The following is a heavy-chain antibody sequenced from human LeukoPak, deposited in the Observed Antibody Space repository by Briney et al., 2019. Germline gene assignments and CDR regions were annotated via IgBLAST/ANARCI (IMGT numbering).Heavy chain of an antibody. J-gene: IGHJ3*02. V-gene: IGHV1-58*02. Sequence: VKASCKASGFTSTTSIMQGVRQARGQRLGGIGWIVVGSGDTNYAEKFQERVTITRDMSTSTVYMELSSLRSDDTAVYYCAADQPRYPDAFDIWGQGTMVTVSS. CDR2: IVVGSGDT. CDR1: GFTSTTSI. D-gene: IGHD1-1*01. CDR3: AADQPRYPDAFDI.